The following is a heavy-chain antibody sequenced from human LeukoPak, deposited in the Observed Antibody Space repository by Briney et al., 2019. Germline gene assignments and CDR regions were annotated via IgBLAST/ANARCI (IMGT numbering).Heavy chain of an antibody. J-gene: IGHJ4*02. CDR1: GYTFSGYY. V-gene: IGHV1-2*02. Sequence: ASVKVSCKASGYTFSGYYIHWVRQAPGQGLEWMGWINPNSGGTNYAQKLQGRVTMTRDTSISTTNMELSSLRSDDTAVYYCARAVPYYSDSGGYSRSFDYWGQGTLVTVSS. CDR2: INPNSGGT. CDR3: ARAVPYYSDSGGYSRSFDY. D-gene: IGHD3-22*01.